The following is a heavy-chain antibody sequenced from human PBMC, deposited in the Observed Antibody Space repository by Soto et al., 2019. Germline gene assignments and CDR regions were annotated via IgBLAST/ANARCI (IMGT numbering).Heavy chain of an antibody. Sequence: SETLSLTCTVSGGSISSGGYYWSGIRQHPGKGLEWIGYIFYSGSTYYNPSLKSRVAISVDTSKNQFSLKLNSVTAADTAVYYCARDLWGYCGTDCYPLDVWGQGTTVTVS. CDR2: IFYSGST. CDR1: GGSISSGGYY. D-gene: IGHD2-21*02. J-gene: IGHJ6*02. CDR3: ARDLWGYCGTDCYPLDV. V-gene: IGHV4-31*03.